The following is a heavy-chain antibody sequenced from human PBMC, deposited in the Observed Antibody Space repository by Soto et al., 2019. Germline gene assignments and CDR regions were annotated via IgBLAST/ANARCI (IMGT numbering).Heavy chain of an antibody. D-gene: IGHD4-17*01. Sequence: PGGSLILSCAASGFTFSSYWMSWVRQAPGKGLEWVANIKQDGSEKYYVDSVKGRFTISRDNAKNSLYLQMNSLRAEDTAVYYCARGPVYYYYGMDVWGQGTTVTVSS. J-gene: IGHJ6*02. CDR3: ARGPVYYYYGMDV. CDR1: GFTFSSYW. V-gene: IGHV3-7*03. CDR2: IKQDGSEK.